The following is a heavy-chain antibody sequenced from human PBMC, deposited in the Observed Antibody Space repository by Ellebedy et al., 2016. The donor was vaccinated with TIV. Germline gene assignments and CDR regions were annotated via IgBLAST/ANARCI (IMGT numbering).Heavy chain of an antibody. D-gene: IGHD2-2*01. V-gene: IGHV1-46*01. J-gene: IGHJ6*02. CDR1: GYTFTNYY. Sequence: ASVKVSXKASGYTFTNYYMHWMRQAPGQGLEWMGIIIPSSGATNYAQKFQERVTITRDMSTSTAYMELSSLRSEDTAVYYCAASGVVVPVVYGMDVWGQGTTVTVSS. CDR2: IIPSSGAT. CDR3: AASGVVVPVVYGMDV.